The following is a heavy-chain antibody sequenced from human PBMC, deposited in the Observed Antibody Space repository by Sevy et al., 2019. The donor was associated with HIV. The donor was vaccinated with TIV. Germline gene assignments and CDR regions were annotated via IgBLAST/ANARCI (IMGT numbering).Heavy chain of an antibody. CDR2: ISSKNDYI. J-gene: IGHJ6*02. Sequence: GGSLRLSCAASGFDFGTYSMNWVRQAPGKGLEWVSSISSKNDYIFYADSVKGRFTISKDNAKNSRYLQMNSLRVEDTAGYYCAREGDCIGIDCYDDWRLPSYYYYPMDVWGQGTTVTVSS. CDR3: AREGDCIGIDCYDDWRLPSYYYYPMDV. CDR1: GFDFGTYS. D-gene: IGHD2-2*01. V-gene: IGHV3-21*01.